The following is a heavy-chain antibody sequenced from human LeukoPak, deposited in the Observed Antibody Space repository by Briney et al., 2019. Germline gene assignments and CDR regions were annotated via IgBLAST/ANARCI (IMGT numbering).Heavy chain of an antibody. Sequence: WETLCLTCVISGGSISGYDWSWIRQAPGKGLEWIGYITYTGSTDYDPSLKSRVTIYVVTSRNQLSLRLNSVTAADTAVYYCARVLGQLPPHWGQGTLVNVSA. CDR2: ITYTGST. J-gene: IGHJ4*02. V-gene: IGHV4-59*01. CDR1: GGSISGYD. D-gene: IGHD6-6*01. CDR3: ARVLGQLPPH.